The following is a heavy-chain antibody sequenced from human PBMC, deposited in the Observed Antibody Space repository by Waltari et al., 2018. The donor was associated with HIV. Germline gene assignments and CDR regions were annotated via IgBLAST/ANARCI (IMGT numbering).Heavy chain of an antibody. D-gene: IGHD2-2*02. CDR1: GGSISSSSYY. V-gene: IGHV4-39*07. CDR2: IYYSGST. CDR3: ARAGIDIVVVPAAIRPTYYFDY. Sequence: QLQLQESGPGLVKPSETLSLTCTVSGGSISSSSYYWGWIRQPPGKGLAWIGSIYYSGSTYYNPSLKSRVTISVDTSKNQFSLKLSSVTAADTAVYYCARAGIDIVVVPAAIRPTYYFDYWGQGTLVTVSS. J-gene: IGHJ4*02.